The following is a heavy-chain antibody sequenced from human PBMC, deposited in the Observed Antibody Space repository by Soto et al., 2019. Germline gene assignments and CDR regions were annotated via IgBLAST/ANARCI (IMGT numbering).Heavy chain of an antibody. Sequence: QVQLQQWGAGLLKPSETLSLTCAVYGGSFSGYYWSWIRQPPGKGLEWIGEINHSGSTNYNPSLKSRVTISVDTCKNQFSLKLSSVTAADTAVYYCARGYGSQLWLAYWGQGTLVTVSS. CDR2: INHSGST. D-gene: IGHD5-18*01. J-gene: IGHJ4*02. V-gene: IGHV4-34*01. CDR1: GGSFSGYY. CDR3: ARGYGSQLWLAY.